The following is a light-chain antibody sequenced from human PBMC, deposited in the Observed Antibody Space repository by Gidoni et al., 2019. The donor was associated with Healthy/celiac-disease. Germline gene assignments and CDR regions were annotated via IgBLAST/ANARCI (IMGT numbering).Light chain of an antibody. CDR3: MRGTHWPPYT. V-gene: IGKV2-30*01. Sequence: DAVMTQSSLLLLVTLGQPASISCRSSQSLVYSDRNTYLNWYQQTPGQSPRRINYEVSNRDSGVPDRFSGSGSGTDFTLKISRVEAEDVGVYYCMRGTHWPPYTFGQGTKLEIK. CDR1: QSLVYSDRNTY. J-gene: IGKJ2*01. CDR2: EVS.